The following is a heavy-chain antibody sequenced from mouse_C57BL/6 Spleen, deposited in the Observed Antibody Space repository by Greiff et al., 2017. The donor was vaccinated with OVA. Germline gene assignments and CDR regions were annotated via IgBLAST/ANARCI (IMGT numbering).Heavy chain of an antibody. J-gene: IGHJ1*03. D-gene: IGHD1-1*01. V-gene: IGHV5-4*01. CDR1: GFTFSSYA. CDR2: ISDGGSYT. CDR3: ARAITTVVALYWYFDV. Sequence: EVQLVESGGGLVKPGGSLTLSCAASGFTFSSYAMSWVRQTPEKRLEWVATISDGGSYTYYPDNVKGRFTISRDNAKNNLYLQMSHLKSEDTAMYYCARAITTVVALYWYFDVWGTGTTVTVSS.